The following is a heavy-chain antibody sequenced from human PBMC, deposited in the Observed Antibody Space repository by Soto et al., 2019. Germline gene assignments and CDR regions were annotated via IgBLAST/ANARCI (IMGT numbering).Heavy chain of an antibody. J-gene: IGHJ5*02. CDR2: ISSIGGST. D-gene: IGHD6-13*01. CDR3: VKGRHSTRIEGAGTGNGFDR. CDR1: GFTFSSNA. Sequence: GGSLRLSCSASGFTFSSNAMHWVRQAPGKGLEYVSAISSIGGSTSYADSVKGRFTITRDKSKNSLYLQMSRLRAEDTAVYYCVKGRHSTRIEGAGTGNGFDRWGHGTLVTVFS. V-gene: IGHV3-64D*06.